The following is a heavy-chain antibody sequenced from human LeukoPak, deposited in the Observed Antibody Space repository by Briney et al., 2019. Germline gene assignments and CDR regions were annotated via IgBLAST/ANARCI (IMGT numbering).Heavy chain of an antibody. CDR2: ISSSSSYI. CDR1: GFTFSSYT. Sequence: PGGSLRLSCAASGFTFSSYTMNWVRQAPGKGLEWVSSISSSSSYIYYADSVKGRFTISRDNAKNSLYLQMNSLRAEDTAVYYCARSPLGYSSGWEFDYWGQGTLVTVSS. V-gene: IGHV3-21*01. J-gene: IGHJ4*02. CDR3: ARSPLGYSSGWEFDY. D-gene: IGHD6-19*01.